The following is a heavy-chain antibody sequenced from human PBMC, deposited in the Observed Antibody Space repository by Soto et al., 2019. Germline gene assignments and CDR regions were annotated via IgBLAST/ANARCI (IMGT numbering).Heavy chain of an antibody. CDR3: ASQQQRLLGGVSSYWDH. Sequence: GGSLRLSCVASGFTLNKFPTHWVRQAPGKGLEWVAIVSPDGNQKSYADSVQGRFSISRDNSKKAVYLQMNDLRREDTALYYCASQQQRLLGGVSSYWDHWGLGTLVTVSS. CDR1: GFTLNKFP. CDR2: VSPDGNQK. V-gene: IGHV3-30-3*01. J-gene: IGHJ4*02. D-gene: IGHD3-16*01.